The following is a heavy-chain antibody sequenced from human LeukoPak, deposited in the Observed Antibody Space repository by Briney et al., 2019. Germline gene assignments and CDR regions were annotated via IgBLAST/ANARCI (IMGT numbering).Heavy chain of an antibody. V-gene: IGHV3-48*03. CDR1: GFTFSSYE. D-gene: IGHD7-27*01. Sequence: GGSLRLSCAASGFTFSSYEMNWVRQAPGKGLDWVSYISSVGTTIYYADSVRGRFTISRDNAKNSLYLQMNSLRAEDRAVYYCARANWGSGGSFDYWGQGTLVTVSS. CDR2: ISSVGTTI. CDR3: ARANWGSGGSFDY. J-gene: IGHJ4*02.